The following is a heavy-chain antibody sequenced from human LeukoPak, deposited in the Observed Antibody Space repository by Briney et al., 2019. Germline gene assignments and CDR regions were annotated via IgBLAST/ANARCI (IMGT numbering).Heavy chain of an antibody. J-gene: IGHJ4*02. V-gene: IGHV4-31*03. D-gene: IGHD6-13*01. CDR2: IYYSGST. Sequence: PSETLSLTCTVSGGSISSGGYYWSWIRQHPGKGLEWIGYIYYSGSTYYNPSLKSRVTISVDTSKNQFSLKLSSVTAADTAVYYCARDGEAAAGSFDYWGQGTLVTVSS. CDR3: ARDGEAAAGSFDY. CDR1: GGSISSGGYY.